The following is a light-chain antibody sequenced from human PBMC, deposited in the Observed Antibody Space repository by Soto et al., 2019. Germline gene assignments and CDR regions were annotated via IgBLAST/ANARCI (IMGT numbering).Light chain of an antibody. Sequence: IQITQSPSSLSGSVGARVTITCRASQTINNNLNWYQQKPGKAPKLLIYGASSLQSGVPSRFSGSGSGTEFTLTISSLQPEDFATYYCQQSYSIPPITFGQGTRLEIK. CDR3: QQSYSIPPIT. CDR1: QTINNN. J-gene: IGKJ5*01. CDR2: GAS. V-gene: IGKV1-39*01.